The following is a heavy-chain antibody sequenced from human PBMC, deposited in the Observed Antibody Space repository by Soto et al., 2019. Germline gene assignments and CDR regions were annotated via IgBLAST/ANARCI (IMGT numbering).Heavy chain of an antibody. V-gene: IGHV1-69*01. CDR2: IIPIFGTA. J-gene: IGHJ6*02. CDR1: GGTFSSYA. D-gene: IGHD4-17*01. CDR3: ARDDYGGNEGYNYCGMDV. Sequence: QVQLVQSGAEVKKPGSSVKVSCKASGGTFSSYAISWVRQAPGQGLEWMGGIIPIFGTANYAQKFQGRVTITADESTSTAYMELSSLRSEDTAVYYCARDDYGGNEGYNYCGMDVWGQGTTVTVSS.